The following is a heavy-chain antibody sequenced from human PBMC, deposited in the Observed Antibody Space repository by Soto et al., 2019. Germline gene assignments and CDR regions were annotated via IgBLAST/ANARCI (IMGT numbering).Heavy chain of an antibody. V-gene: IGHV1-69*13. Sequence: GASVKVSCKASGGTFSSYAISWVRQAPGQGLEWMGGIIPIFGTANYAQKFQGRVTITADESTSTAYMELTNVDPVDTATYYCARILTGTGGHFDSWGQGALVTVSS. D-gene: IGHD2-8*02. CDR1: GGTFSSYA. J-gene: IGHJ4*02. CDR2: IIPIFGTA. CDR3: ARILTGTGGHFDS.